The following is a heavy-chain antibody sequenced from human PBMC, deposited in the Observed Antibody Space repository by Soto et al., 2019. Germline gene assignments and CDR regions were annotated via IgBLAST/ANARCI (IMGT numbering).Heavy chain of an antibody. CDR1: GGTFSSYA. J-gene: IGHJ4*02. D-gene: IGHD2-15*01. CDR3: TTDPGQYCSGGSCYFGY. V-gene: IGHV1-69*01. CDR2: IIPIFGTA. Sequence: QVQLVQSGAEVKKPGSSVKVSCKASGGTFSSYAISWVRQAPGQGLEWMGGIIPIFGTANYAQKFQGRVTITADESTSTAYMELSSLRSEDTAVYYCTTDPGQYCSGGSCYFGYWGQGTLVTVSS.